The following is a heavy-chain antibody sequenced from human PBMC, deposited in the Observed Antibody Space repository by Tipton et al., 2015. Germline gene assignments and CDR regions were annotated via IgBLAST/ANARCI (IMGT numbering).Heavy chain of an antibody. V-gene: IGHV3-53*05. Sequence: SLRLSCAASGFTVISNYMSWVRQAPGKGLEWVSVIYSGDSTYYAESVKGRFTISRDDSENTLYLQMSSLRAEDTAVYYCVKDGYYYDNSGYSPLDYWGQGTLVTVSS. J-gene: IGHJ4*02. CDR2: IYSGDST. D-gene: IGHD3-22*01. CDR1: GFTVISNY. CDR3: VKDGYYYDNSGYSPLDY.